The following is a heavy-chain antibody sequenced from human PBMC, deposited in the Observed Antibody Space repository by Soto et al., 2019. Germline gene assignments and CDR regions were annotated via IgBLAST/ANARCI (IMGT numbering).Heavy chain of an antibody. CDR1: GGTFSSYA. Sequence: SVKVSCKASGGTFSSYAISWVRQAPGQGLEWMGGIIPIFGTANYAQKLQGRVTITADESTSTAYMELSSLRSEDTAVYYCARGSGRDCGGDCSTDAFDIWGQGTMVTVSS. V-gene: IGHV1-69*13. J-gene: IGHJ3*02. CDR3: ARGSGRDCGGDCSTDAFDI. D-gene: IGHD2-21*02. CDR2: IIPIFGTA.